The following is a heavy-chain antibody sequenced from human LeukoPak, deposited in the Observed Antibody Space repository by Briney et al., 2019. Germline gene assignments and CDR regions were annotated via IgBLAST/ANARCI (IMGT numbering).Heavy chain of an antibody. CDR1: GDTCIEYY. V-gene: IGHV1-2*02. CDR3: VGISPRFYFDISNS. D-gene: IGHD3-22*01. Sequence: ASVNVSCKTSGDTCIEYYVYLVRQAPGQGLEWMGWIDPNSGNTIYAQKFQGRVIITRDTSINTAYMELSRLTSEDTAVYYCVGISPRFYFDISNSWGQGTLVTVSS. CDR2: IDPNSGNT. J-gene: IGHJ5*02.